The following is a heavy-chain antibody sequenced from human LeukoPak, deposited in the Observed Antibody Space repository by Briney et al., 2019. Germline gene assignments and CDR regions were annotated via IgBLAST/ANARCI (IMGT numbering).Heavy chain of an antibody. V-gene: IGHV3-30-3*01. J-gene: IGHJ4*02. CDR3: AGHRGDYDFWSGYIGY. D-gene: IGHD3-3*01. Sequence: GGSLRLSCAASGFTFSSYWMSWVRQAPGKGLEWVAVISYDGSNKYYADSVKGRFTISRDNSKNTLYLQMNSLRAEDTAVYYCAGHRGDYDFWSGYIGYWGQGTLVTVSS. CDR2: ISYDGSNK. CDR1: GFTFSSYW.